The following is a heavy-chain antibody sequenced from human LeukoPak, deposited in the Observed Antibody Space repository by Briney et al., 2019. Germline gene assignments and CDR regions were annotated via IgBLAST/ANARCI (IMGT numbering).Heavy chain of an antibody. Sequence: GGSLRLSCAASGFTFDDYAMHWVRQAPGKGLEWVSLISWDGGSTYYADSVKGRFTISRDNSKNSLYLQMNSLRAEDTALYYCAKGGQMATTYFDYWGQGTLVTVSS. V-gene: IGHV3-43D*03. J-gene: IGHJ4*02. D-gene: IGHD5-24*01. CDR3: AKGGQMATTYFDY. CDR2: ISWDGGST. CDR1: GFTFDDYA.